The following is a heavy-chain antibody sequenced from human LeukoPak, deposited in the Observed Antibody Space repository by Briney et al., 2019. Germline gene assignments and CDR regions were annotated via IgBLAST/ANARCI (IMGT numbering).Heavy chain of an antibody. Sequence: GASVKVSCKTSGYTFTNFGISWVRQAPGQGLKWMGWTSAYNGNTNYAQNLRGRVTMIIDRSTSTVYMELRSLRSDDTAVYYCVRDATDAAYTPMNDYWGQGTLVTVSS. D-gene: IGHD2-15*01. V-gene: IGHV1-18*01. CDR1: GYTFTNFG. CDR2: TSAYNGNT. J-gene: IGHJ4*02. CDR3: VRDATDAAYTPMNDY.